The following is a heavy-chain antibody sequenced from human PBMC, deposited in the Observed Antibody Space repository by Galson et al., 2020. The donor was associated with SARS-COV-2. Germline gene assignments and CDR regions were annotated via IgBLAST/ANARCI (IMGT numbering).Heavy chain of an antibody. D-gene: IGHD2-21*02. Sequence: SETLSLTCAVSGYSVSTTNYWGWVRLAPGKGLEWIGSIYPNGRTYNNPSLESRVTISVDTSRNQFSLTLASVTAADTAFYYCARQGVNMIVLVTVPGWFFDLWGRGTLVTVSS. CDR1: GYSVSTTNY. CDR2: IYPNGRT. J-gene: IGHJ2*01. CDR3: ARQGVNMIVLVTVPGWFFDL. V-gene: IGHV4-38-2*01.